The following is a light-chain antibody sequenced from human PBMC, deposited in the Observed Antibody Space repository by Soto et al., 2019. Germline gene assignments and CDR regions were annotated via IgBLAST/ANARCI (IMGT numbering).Light chain of an antibody. CDR3: SSYTSSSTVL. J-gene: IGLJ2*01. V-gene: IGLV2-14*01. CDR1: SSDVGGYDY. CDR2: NVR. Sequence: QSALTQPASVSGSPGQSITISCTGTSSDVGGYDYVSWYQQHPGKAPKLMIYNVRNRPSGVSNRFSGSKAGNTASLTISGLHAEDDAAYYCSSYTSSSTVLFGGGTKLTVL.